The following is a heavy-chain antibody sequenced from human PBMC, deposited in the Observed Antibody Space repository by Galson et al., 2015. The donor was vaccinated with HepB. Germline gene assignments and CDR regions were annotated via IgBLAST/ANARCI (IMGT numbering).Heavy chain of an antibody. CDR2: TYFRSKWYY. J-gene: IGHJ4*02. V-gene: IGHV6-1*01. CDR1: GDSVSGNIVS. CDR3: AGAGYCRSTYCFFAY. Sequence: CAISGDSVSGNIVSWNWTRQSPSRGLEWLGRTYFRSKWYYDYAVSVKSRITINPDTSENQFSLQLHSVTPEDTAVYYCAGAGYCRSTYCFFAYWGQGTLVTVSS. D-gene: IGHD2-2*01.